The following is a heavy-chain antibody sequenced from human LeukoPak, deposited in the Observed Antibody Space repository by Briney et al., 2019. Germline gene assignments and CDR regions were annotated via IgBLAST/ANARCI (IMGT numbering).Heavy chain of an antibody. CDR3: ATGDGSGSLYFDY. J-gene: IGHJ4*02. CDR2: MNPNSGNT. CDR1: GYIFTSND. V-gene: IGHV1-8*01. D-gene: IGHD1-26*01. Sequence: GASVKVSCKASGYIFTSNDINWVRQATGQGPEWMGWMNPNSGNTGYAQKFQGRVTLTRNTSISTAYTELSSLRPEDTAVYYCATGDGSGSLYFDYWGQGTLVTVSS.